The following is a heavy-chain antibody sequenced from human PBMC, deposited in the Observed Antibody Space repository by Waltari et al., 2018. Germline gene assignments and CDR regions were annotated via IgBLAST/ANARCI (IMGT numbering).Heavy chain of an antibody. V-gene: IGHV1-69*05. CDR1: GGPFSSYA. CDR3: ARGARSRYYYYYGMDV. Sequence: QVQLVQSGAEVKKPGSSVQVSCKASGGPFSSYAISWVRPTPGQGLGWMGGIIPVFGTANYAQKFQGRVTITTDESTSTAYMGLSSLRSEDTAVDYCARGARSRYYYYYGMDVWGQGTTVTVSS. CDR2: IIPVFGTA. J-gene: IGHJ6*02.